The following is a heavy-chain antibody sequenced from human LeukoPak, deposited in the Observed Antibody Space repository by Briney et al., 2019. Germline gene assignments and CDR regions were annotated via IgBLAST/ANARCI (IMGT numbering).Heavy chain of an antibody. V-gene: IGHV3-21*01. CDR1: GFTFSSYS. Sequence: PGGSLRLSCAASGFTFSSYSMNWVRQAPGKGLEWVSSISSSSSYIYYADSVKGRFTISRDNAKNSLYLQMNSLRAEDTAVYYCARDSSVYYDSSGYGPWGQGTLVTVSS. CDR2: ISSSSSYI. J-gene: IGHJ5*02. CDR3: ARDSSVYYDSSGYGP. D-gene: IGHD3-22*01.